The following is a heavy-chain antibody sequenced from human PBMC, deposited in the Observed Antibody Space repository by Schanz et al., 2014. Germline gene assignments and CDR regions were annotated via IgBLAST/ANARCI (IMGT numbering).Heavy chain of an antibody. V-gene: IGHV1-69*02. CDR3: ARGRGCTGGSCYSWFDL. CDR2: IIPVLNIA. CDR1: GGTFSSYT. D-gene: IGHD2-15*01. J-gene: IGHJ5*02. Sequence: QLQLVQSGAEVKKPGSSVKVSCKLSGGTFSSYTISWMRQAPGQGLEWMGKIIPVLNIATYAQRFQGRVSITADTSTNTAYMDVSSLRSEDTAVYYCARGRGCTGGSCYSWFDLWGQGTLVTVAS.